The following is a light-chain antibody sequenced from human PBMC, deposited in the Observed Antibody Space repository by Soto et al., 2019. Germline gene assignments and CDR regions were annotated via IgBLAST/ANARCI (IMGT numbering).Light chain of an antibody. CDR1: QTISTY. CDR2: DAS. V-gene: IGKV1-39*01. Sequence: DIQMTQSPSSLSASVGVRVTITCRASQTISTYLNWYQQKPGKAPRLLIYDASSLLSGVPSRFSGSGSGTDFTLTIARLQPEDFSTYYCQQSDSTPYTFGQGTKVEI. CDR3: QQSDSTPYT. J-gene: IGKJ2*01.